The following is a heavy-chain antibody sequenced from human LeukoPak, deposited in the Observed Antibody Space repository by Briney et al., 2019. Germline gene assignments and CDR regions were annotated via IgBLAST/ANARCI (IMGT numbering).Heavy chain of an antibody. CDR2: IYTSGST. V-gene: IGHV4-4*07. CDR1: GGSISSYY. CDR3: ARGVPAAIDS. D-gene: IGHD2-2*01. J-gene: IGHJ4*02. Sequence: SETLSRTGTGSGGSISSYYWSWLGQPAGKGRECIGRIYTSGSTNYNPSLKSRVTMSVDTSKNHFSLKLSSVTAADTAVYYCARGVPAAIDSWGQGTLVTVSS.